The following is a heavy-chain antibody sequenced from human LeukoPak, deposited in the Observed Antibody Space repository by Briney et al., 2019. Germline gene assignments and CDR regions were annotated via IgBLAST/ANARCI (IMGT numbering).Heavy chain of an antibody. CDR1: GFTFSSYS. CDR3: AREVYDSSPGEYYFDY. V-gene: IGHV3-48*01. J-gene: IGHJ4*02. Sequence: PGGSLRLSCAASGFTFSSYSMNWVRQAPGKGLEWVSYISSSSSTIYYADSVKGRFTISRDNAKNSLYLQMNSLRAEDTAVYYCAREVYDSSPGEYYFDYWGQGTLVTVSS. D-gene: IGHD3-22*01. CDR2: ISSSSSTI.